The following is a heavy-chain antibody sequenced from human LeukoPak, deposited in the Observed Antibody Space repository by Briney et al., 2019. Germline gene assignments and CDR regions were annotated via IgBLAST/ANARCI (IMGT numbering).Heavy chain of an antibody. J-gene: IGHJ5*02. Sequence: PSRTLSLTCTVSGGSITSGSYYWSWIRQPAGKGLEWIGRIYTSGSTNYNPSLKSRVIISVDTSKNQFSLKLSSVTAADTAVYYCARRAVAGGGGWFDPWGQGTLVTVSS. V-gene: IGHV4-61*02. CDR2: IYTSGST. CDR1: GGSITSGSYY. D-gene: IGHD6-19*01. CDR3: ARRAVAGGGGWFDP.